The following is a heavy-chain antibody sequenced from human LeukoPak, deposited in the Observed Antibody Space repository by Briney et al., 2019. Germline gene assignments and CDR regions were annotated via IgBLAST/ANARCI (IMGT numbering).Heavy chain of an antibody. D-gene: IGHD3-3*01. J-gene: IGHJ6*04. CDR1: GGSISSTSYY. CDR3: ARIVTLFGGVPESYYLDV. V-gene: IGHV4-39*01. CDR2: VSVYYGGSS. Sequence: SETLSLTCTVSGGSISSTSYYWGWIRQPPGKGLEWIGSVSVYYGGSSYYNPSLKSRVSISFDTSNNQYSLKVRSVSGSDMGVYYCARIVTLFGGVPESYYLDVWGKGTTVTVSS.